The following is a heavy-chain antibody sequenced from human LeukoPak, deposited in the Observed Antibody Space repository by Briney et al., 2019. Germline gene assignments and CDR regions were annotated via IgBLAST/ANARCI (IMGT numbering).Heavy chain of an antibody. CDR3: AKDLGPRYMDV. CDR2: IYSGGST. J-gene: IGHJ6*03. Sequence: GGSLRLSCAASGFIVSSNHMSWVRQAPGKGLEWVSVIYSGGSTYYADSVKGRFTISRDNSKNTLYLQMNSLRAEDTAVYYCAKDLGPRYMDVWGKGITVTVSS. D-gene: IGHD3-10*01. CDR1: GFIVSSNH. V-gene: IGHV3-66*02.